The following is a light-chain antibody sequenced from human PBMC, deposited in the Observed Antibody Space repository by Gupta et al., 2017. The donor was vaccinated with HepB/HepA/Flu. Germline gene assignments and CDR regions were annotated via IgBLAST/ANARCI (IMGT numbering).Light chain of an antibody. V-gene: IGLV1-40*01. Sequence: ISCTGSSSNIGAGYDVHWYQQLPGTAPKLLIYGNSNRPSGVPDRFSGSKSGTSASLAITGLQAEDEADYYCQCSDNSRSGLVVFGGGTKLTVL. CDR3: QCSDNSRSGLVV. J-gene: IGLJ2*01. CDR1: SSNIGAGYD. CDR2: GNS.